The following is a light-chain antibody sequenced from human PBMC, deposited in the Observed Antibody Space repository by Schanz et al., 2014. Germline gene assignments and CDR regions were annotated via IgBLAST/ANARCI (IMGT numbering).Light chain of an antibody. Sequence: QSALTQPPSASGSPGQSVTISCTGTSSDVGAYNFVSWYEQHPGKAPKLMINEVNKRPSGVPDRFSGSKSGNTASLTVSGLQAEDEADYYCSSYAGSNNLVFGGGTKLTV. CDR2: EVN. V-gene: IGLV2-8*01. CDR3: SSYAGSNNLV. CDR1: SSDVGAYNF. J-gene: IGLJ3*02.